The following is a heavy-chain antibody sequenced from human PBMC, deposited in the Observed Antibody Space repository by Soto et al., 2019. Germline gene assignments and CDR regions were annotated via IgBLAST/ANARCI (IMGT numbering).Heavy chain of an antibody. D-gene: IGHD1-1*01. V-gene: IGHV3-23*01. J-gene: IGHJ6*02. CDR2: ISGSGGST. CDR1: GFTFRSYA. Sequence: SGGSLRLSCAASGFTFRSYAMSWVRQAPGKGLEWVSGISGSGGSTYYADSVKGRFTISRDNSKNTLYLQMNSLRVEDTAVYYCAKGSGLEPNYYGMDVWGQGTTVTVSS. CDR3: AKGSGLEPNYYGMDV.